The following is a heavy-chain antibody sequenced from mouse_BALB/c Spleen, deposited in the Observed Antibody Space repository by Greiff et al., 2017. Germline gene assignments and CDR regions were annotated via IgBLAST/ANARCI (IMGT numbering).Heavy chain of an antibody. CDR3: ARGNYRYDGGSYYAMDY. J-gene: IGHJ4*01. Sequence: EVKLVESGGGLVQPGGSRKLSCAASGFTFSSFGMHWVRQAPEKGLEWVAYISSGSSTIYYADTVKGRFTISRDNPKNTLFLQMTSLRSEETAMYYCARGNYRYDGGSYYAMDYWGEGTTVTVSS. D-gene: IGHD2-14*01. CDR1: GFTFSSFG. V-gene: IGHV5-17*02. CDR2: ISSGSSTI.